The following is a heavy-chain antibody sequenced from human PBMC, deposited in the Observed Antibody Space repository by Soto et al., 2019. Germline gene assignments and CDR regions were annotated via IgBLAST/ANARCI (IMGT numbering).Heavy chain of an antibody. CDR3: ARIDRYAIAAAPLDY. CDR2: IFSNDEK. V-gene: IGHV2-26*01. CDR1: GFSLSNARMG. Sequence: QVTLKESGPVLVKPTETLTLTCTVSGFSLSNARMGVSWIRQPPGKALEWLAHIFSNDEKSYSTSLKSRLTISNDTSKSQVVLTMTNMDPVDTATYYCARIDRYAIAAAPLDYWGQGTLVTVSS. J-gene: IGHJ4*02. D-gene: IGHD6-13*01.